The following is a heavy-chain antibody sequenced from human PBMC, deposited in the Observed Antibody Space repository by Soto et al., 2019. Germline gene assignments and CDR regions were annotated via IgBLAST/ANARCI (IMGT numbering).Heavy chain of an antibody. D-gene: IGHD4-17*01. V-gene: IGHV3-21*01. CDR1: GFTFINYN. CDR3: ARRGSEVTTGGGAFDI. J-gene: IGHJ3*02. CDR2: ISLISTYI. Sequence: EVQLVESGGGLVKPGGSLRLSCEASGFTFINYNMNWVRQAPGKGLEWVSYISLISTYISYADSVKGRFTISRDNAKNSLYLQMDSLRAEDTAVYYCARRGSEVTTGGGAFDIWCQGTMVIVSS.